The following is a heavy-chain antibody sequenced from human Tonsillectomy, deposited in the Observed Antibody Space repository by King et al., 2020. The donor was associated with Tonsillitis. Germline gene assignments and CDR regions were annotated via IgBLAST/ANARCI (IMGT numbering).Heavy chain of an antibody. D-gene: IGHD1-26*01. Sequence: VQLVESGGGLVQPGGSLRLSCAGSGFTFNTYAMSWVRQAPGKALEWVSAINGRDDRTFYADSVKGRFTISMADSKNTVFVQMNGLRAEDTAVYYCAKESPYSGNYRFYYFDYWGQGTLVTVSS. CDR1: GFTFNTYA. CDR2: INGRDDRT. CDR3: AKESPYSGNYRFYYFDY. J-gene: IGHJ4*02. V-gene: IGHV3-23*04.